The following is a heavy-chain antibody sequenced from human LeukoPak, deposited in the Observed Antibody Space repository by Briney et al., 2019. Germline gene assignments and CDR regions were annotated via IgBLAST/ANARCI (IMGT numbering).Heavy chain of an antibody. CDR2: IKSDGITI. J-gene: IGHJ4*02. CDR1: GFTFSNYM. V-gene: IGHV3-74*01. CDR3: VRSWGEDY. Sequence: GGSLRLSCAASGFTFSNYMMHWVRQAPGKGLVWASRIKSDGITITYADSVKGRFTISRDNAKNTLYLQMNSLRAEDTAIYYCVRSWGEDYWGQGTLVTVSS. D-gene: IGHD3-16*01.